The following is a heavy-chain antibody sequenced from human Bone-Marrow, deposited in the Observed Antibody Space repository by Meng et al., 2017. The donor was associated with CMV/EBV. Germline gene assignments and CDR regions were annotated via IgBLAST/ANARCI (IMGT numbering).Heavy chain of an antibody. CDR2: IWYDGSNK. V-gene: IGHV3-33*08. J-gene: IGHJ4*02. D-gene: IGHD3-3*01. CDR1: GFTFSSYG. CDR3: AKTYYDFRSGYKGPFDY. Sequence: GGSLRLSCAASGFTFSSYGMHWVRQAPGKGLEWVAVIWYDGSNKYYADSVKGRFTISRDNSKNTLYLQMNSLRAEDTAVYHCAKTYYDFRSGYKGPFDYWGQGTLVTVSS.